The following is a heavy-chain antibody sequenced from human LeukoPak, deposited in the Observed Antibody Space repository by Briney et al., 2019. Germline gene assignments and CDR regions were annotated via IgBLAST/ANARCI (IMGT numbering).Heavy chain of an antibody. Sequence: GGSLRLSCAASGFTFSSYAMSWVRQAPGKGLEWVSAISGSGGSTYYADSVKGRFTISRDNSKNTLYLQMNSLRAEDTAVYYCARGYSSGWYYFDYWGQGTMVTVSS. V-gene: IGHV3-23*01. D-gene: IGHD6-19*01. J-gene: IGHJ4*02. CDR2: ISGSGGST. CDR1: GFTFSSYA. CDR3: ARGYSSGWYYFDY.